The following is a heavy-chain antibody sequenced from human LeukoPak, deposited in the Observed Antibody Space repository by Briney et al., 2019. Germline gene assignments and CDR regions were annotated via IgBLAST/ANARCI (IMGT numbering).Heavy chain of an antibody. Sequence: SETLSLTCAVCGGSFSGYYWSWIRQPPGKGLEWIGEINHSGSTNYNPSLKSRVTISVDTSKNQFSLKLSSVTAADTAVYYCARAPPFDYWGQGTLVTVSS. CDR1: GGSFSGYY. CDR3: ARAPPFDY. CDR2: INHSGST. J-gene: IGHJ4*02. V-gene: IGHV4-34*01.